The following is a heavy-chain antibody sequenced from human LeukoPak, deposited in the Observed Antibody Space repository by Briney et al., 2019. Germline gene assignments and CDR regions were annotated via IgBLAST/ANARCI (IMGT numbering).Heavy chain of an antibody. Sequence: SETLSLTCTVSGGSISSSSYYWGWIRQPPGKGLEWIGSIYYSGSTYYNPSLKSRVTISVDTSKNPFSLKLSSVTAADTAVYYCARHASLYGDYGGFDPWGQGILVTVSS. D-gene: IGHD4-17*01. CDR3: ARHASLYGDYGGFDP. CDR2: IYYSGST. V-gene: IGHV4-39*01. CDR1: GGSISSSSYY. J-gene: IGHJ5*02.